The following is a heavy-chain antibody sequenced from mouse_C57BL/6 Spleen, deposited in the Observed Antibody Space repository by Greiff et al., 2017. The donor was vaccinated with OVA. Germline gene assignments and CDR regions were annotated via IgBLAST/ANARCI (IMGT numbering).Heavy chain of an antibody. CDR1: GFTFSSYA. J-gene: IGHJ4*01. V-gene: IGHV5-9-1*02. D-gene: IGHD2-3*01. CDR3: TRDEGYDAMDY. CDR2: IISGGDYI. Sequence: EVKLVESGEGLVKPGGSLKLSCAASGFTFSSYAMSWFRQTPEKRLEWVAYIISGGDYIYYADTVKGRFTISRDNARNTLYLQMSSLKSEDTAMYYCTRDEGYDAMDYWGQGTSVTVSS.